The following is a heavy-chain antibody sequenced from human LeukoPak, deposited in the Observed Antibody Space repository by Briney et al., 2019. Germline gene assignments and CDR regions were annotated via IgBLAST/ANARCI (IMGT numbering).Heavy chain of an antibody. CDR2: ISVSGISGTYT. V-gene: IGHV3-23*01. CDR1: GFTFSSFE. D-gene: IGHD6-6*01. J-gene: IGHJ4*02. CDR3: AKVRPLLDY. Sequence: GGSLRLSCAASGFTFSSFEMSWARQAPGKGLEWVSTISVSGISGTYTYYADSVKGRFTISRDNSKNTLYLQMNCLRAEDTAVYYCAKVRPLLDYWAQGTLVTVSS.